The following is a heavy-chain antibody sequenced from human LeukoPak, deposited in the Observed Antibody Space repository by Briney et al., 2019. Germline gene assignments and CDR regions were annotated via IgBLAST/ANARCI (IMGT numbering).Heavy chain of an antibody. J-gene: IGHJ4*02. Sequence: GGSLRLSCAASGFTFSDHYMDWVRQAPGKGLEWVGRIRNKANSYTTEYAASVKGRFTISRDDSKNTLYLQMNSLKTEDTAVYYCTTDYAASDYWGQGTLVTVSS. CDR3: TTDYAASDY. CDR1: GFTFSDHY. D-gene: IGHD4-17*01. CDR2: IRNKANSYTT. V-gene: IGHV3-72*01.